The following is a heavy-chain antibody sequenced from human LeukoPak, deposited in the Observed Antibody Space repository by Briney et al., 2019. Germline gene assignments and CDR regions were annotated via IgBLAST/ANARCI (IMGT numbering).Heavy chain of an antibody. J-gene: IGHJ4*02. CDR3: ARDGGDFDY. CDR1: GVSISNYY. CDR2: VYYSGST. Sequence: MSSETLSLTCTVSGVSISNYYWSWIRQPPGKGLEWIGYVYYSGSTNYKPSLESRVTISVDTSKNQFSLKLSSVTAADTAVYYCARDGGDFDYWGQGTLVTVSS. V-gene: IGHV4-59*12. D-gene: IGHD2-21*01.